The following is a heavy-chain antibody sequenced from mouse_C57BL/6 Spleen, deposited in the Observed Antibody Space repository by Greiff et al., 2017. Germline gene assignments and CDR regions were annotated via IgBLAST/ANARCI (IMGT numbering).Heavy chain of an antibody. CDR1: GYTFTDYY. V-gene: IGHV1-76*01. CDR2: IYPGSGNT. Sequence: QVHVTQSGAELVRPGASVKLSCKASGYTFTDYYINWVKQRPGQGLEWLARIYPGSGNTYYNEKFKGKATLTAEKSSSTAYMQLSSLTSEDSAVYFCARDDGYYGYFDVWGTGTTVTVSS. CDR3: ARDDGYYGYFDV. D-gene: IGHD2-3*01. J-gene: IGHJ1*03.